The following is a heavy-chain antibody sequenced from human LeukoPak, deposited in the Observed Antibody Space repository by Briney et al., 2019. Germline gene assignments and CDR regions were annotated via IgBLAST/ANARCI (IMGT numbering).Heavy chain of an antibody. CDR3: ARGPYYFDS. CDR1: GGSISSSGYY. CDR2: IYYSGGN. Sequence: SQSLSLTCTVSGGSISSSGYYWGWIRQPPGKGLEWIGSIYYSGGNYYNPSLNSRVTISVDTSKNQFSLRLSSVTAADTAVYYCARGPYYFDSWGAGSLVTVSS. J-gene: IGHJ4*02. V-gene: IGHV4-39*07.